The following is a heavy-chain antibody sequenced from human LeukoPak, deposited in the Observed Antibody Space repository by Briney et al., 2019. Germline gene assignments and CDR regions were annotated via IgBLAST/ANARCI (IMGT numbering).Heavy chain of an antibody. CDR2: IYYSGRT. CDR1: GGSISSYY. J-gene: IGHJ3*02. V-gene: IGHV4-59*12. CDR3: ARDEGYPGPNAFDI. D-gene: IGHD1-1*01. Sequence: PSETLSLTCTVSGGSISSYYWSWIRQPPGNGLEWIGYIYYSGRTNYNPSLKSRVTISADTSKNQLSLNLSSVTAADTAIYYCARDEGYPGPNAFDIWGRGTMVTVSS.